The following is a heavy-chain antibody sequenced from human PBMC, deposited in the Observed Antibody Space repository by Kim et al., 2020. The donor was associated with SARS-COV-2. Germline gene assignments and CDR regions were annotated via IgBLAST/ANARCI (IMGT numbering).Heavy chain of an antibody. V-gene: IGHV1-24*01. CDR1: GYTLTELS. CDR2: FDPEDVET. CDR3: ATQYAYYDYVWGSYRLDY. J-gene: IGHJ4*02. Sequence: ASVKVSCKDSGYTLTELSIHWVQQATRKGLERKGGFDPEDVETTYAQKSQGRVTMTEDTSTDTAYMELSSLRSEDTAVYYCATQYAYYDYVWGSYRLDYWGQGTLVTVSS. D-gene: IGHD3-16*02.